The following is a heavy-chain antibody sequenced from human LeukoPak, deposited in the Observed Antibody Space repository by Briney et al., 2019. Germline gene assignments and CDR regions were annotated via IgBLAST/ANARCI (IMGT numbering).Heavy chain of an antibody. CDR2: IIPIFGTA. Sequence: ASVKVSCKASGGTFSSYAISWVRQAPGQGLEWMGGIIPIFGTANYAQKFQGRVTITADKSTSTAYMELSSLRSEDMAVYYCARAGSESITMIVVAQGGAFDIWGQGTMVTVSS. V-gene: IGHV1-69*06. D-gene: IGHD3-22*01. CDR1: GGTFSSYA. J-gene: IGHJ3*02. CDR3: ARAGSESITMIVVAQGGAFDI.